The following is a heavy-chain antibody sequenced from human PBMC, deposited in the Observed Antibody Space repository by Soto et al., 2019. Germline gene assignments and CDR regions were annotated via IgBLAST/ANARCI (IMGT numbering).Heavy chain of an antibody. CDR2: IYYSGST. Sequence: SDILSVTCSVSGGSISSYYWRRIRQTPGKGLEWIGYIYYSGSTNYNPSLKSRVTISVDTSKNQFSLKLSSVTAADTAVYYCARALRYYGDPRNYFDYWGQGTLVNGSS. CDR1: GGSISSYY. D-gene: IGHD4-17*01. V-gene: IGHV4-59*01. CDR3: ARALRYYGDPRNYFDY. J-gene: IGHJ4*02.